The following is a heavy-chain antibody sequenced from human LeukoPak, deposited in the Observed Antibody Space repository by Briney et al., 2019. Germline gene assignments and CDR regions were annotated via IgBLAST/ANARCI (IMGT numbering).Heavy chain of an antibody. J-gene: IGHJ4*02. CDR3: ASSSMVRGIELDY. Sequence: SETLSLTCTVSGGSISSYYWSWIRQPPGKGLEWIGYISYSGSTNYNPSLKSRVTISVDTSKNQFSLRLSSVTAADTAVYYCASSSMVRGIELDYWGQGTLVTVSS. CDR2: ISYSGST. CDR1: GGSISSYY. V-gene: IGHV4-59*01. D-gene: IGHD3-10*01.